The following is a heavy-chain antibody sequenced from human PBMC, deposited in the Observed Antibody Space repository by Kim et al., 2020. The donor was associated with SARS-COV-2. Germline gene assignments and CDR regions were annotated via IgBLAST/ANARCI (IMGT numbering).Heavy chain of an antibody. V-gene: IGHV3-30*01. Sequence: GRLTISRDNSKNTLYLQMNSLRAEDTAVYYCARDWDDYDILTGYYGAFDYWGQGTLVTVSS. J-gene: IGHJ4*02. D-gene: IGHD3-9*01. CDR3: ARDWDDYDILTGYYGAFDY.